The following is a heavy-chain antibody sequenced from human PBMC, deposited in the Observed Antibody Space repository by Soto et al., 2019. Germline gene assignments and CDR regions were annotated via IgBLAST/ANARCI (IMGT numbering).Heavy chain of an antibody. D-gene: IGHD3-16*01. CDR1: GFAFSSHD. CDR2: IHSKDSKT. V-gene: IGHV3-23*01. CDR3: ANRLGYSMDV. J-gene: IGHJ6*01. Sequence: PGGSLRLSCAASGFAFSSHDMRWVRQAPGKGLEWVSTIHSKDSKTYYADSVKGRFTISRDNSKNTLYLQMDSLRVEDTARYYCANRLGYSMDVWGQGTRVTVSS.